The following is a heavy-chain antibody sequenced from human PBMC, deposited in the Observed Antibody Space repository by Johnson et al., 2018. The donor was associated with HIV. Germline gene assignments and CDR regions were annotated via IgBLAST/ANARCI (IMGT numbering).Heavy chain of an antibody. J-gene: IGHJ3*02. V-gene: IGHV3-30*18. CDR2: ISYDGRKK. Sequence: QVQLVESGGGLVKPGGSLRLSCAASGFTFSNYGMHWVRQAPGKGLEWVAVISYDGRKKYYADFVKGRFTISRDNSKNTLFLQMNSLRAEDTAVYYCAKSEYGGYCSGSSCYGAFDIWGQGTMVTVSS. CDR3: AKSEYGGYCSGSSCYGAFDI. CDR1: GFTFSNYG. D-gene: IGHD2-15*01.